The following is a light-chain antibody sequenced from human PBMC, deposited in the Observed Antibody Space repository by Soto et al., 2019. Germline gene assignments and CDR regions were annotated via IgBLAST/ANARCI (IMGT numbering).Light chain of an antibody. CDR1: SSDFGTYKL. V-gene: IGLV2-23*01. J-gene: IGLJ3*02. Sequence: QSVLTQPASVSGSPGQSITISCIGTSSDFGTYKLFSWYQQHPNKAPKLIIYEGTKRPSGVSNRFSGSKSGDTASLTVSGLQAEDEADYFCCSSGGPFTVFGGGTKLSVL. CDR3: CSSGGPFTV. CDR2: EGT.